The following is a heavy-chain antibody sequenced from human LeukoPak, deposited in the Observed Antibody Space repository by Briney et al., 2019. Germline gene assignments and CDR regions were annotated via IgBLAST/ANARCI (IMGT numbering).Heavy chain of an antibody. J-gene: IGHJ4*02. CDR2: IYPGDSDT. Sequence: GESLKISCNGSGYXFTSYWICWVRQMPGKGLEWMGIIYPGDSDTRYSPSFQGQVTISADKSISTAYLQWSSLKASDTAMYYCARLVVVTAPFDYWGQGTLVTVSS. V-gene: IGHV5-51*01. CDR3: ARLVVVTAPFDY. CDR1: GYXFTSYW. D-gene: IGHD2-21*02.